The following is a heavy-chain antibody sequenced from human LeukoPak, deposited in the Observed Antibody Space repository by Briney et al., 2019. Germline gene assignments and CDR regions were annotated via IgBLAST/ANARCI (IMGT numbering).Heavy chain of an antibody. CDR3: ARAAGSPPPIYYDCYGMDV. CDR2: INHSGST. D-gene: IGHD2-15*01. Sequence: SETLSLTFAVCGGTFIVYYWRWIRQPPGKGLAWIGDINHSGSTNYNPSLKSRVTISVDTSKNQFSLKLSSVTAADTAVYYCARAAGSPPPIYYDCYGMDVWGQGTTVTVSS. J-gene: IGHJ6*02. V-gene: IGHV4-34*01. CDR1: GGTFIVYY.